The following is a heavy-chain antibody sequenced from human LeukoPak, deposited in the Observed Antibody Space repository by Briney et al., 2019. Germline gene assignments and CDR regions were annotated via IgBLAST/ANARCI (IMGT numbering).Heavy chain of an antibody. Sequence: PGGSLRLSCAASGSTFSSYSMNWVRQAPGKGLEWVSSISSSSSYIYYADSVKGRFTISRDNAKNSLYLQMNSLRAEDTAVYYCARVYGDYSHYYFDYWGQGTLVTVSS. J-gene: IGHJ4*02. D-gene: IGHD4-17*01. CDR1: GSTFSSYS. V-gene: IGHV3-21*01. CDR2: ISSSSSYI. CDR3: ARVYGDYSHYYFDY.